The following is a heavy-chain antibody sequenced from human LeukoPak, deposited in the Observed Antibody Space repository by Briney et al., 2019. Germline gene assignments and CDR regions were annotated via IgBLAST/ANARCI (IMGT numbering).Heavy chain of an antibody. Sequence: ASVKVSCKASGYTFTSYDINWVRQATGQGLEWMGWMNPNSGNTGYAQKFQGRVTMTRNTPISTAYMELGSLRSEDTAVHYCASAGYSSSWYENYYYYGMDVWGQGTTVTVSS. CDR1: GYTFTSYD. D-gene: IGHD6-13*01. CDR3: ASAGYSSSWYENYYYYGMDV. V-gene: IGHV1-8*01. CDR2: MNPNSGNT. J-gene: IGHJ6*02.